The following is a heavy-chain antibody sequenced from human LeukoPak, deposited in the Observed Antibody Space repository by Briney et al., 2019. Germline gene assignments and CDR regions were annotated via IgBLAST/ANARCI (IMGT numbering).Heavy chain of an antibody. Sequence: GASVKVSCKASGYTFTGYYMHWVRQAPGQGLEWMGRINPNSGGTNYAQKFQGRVTMTRDTSISTAYMELSRLRSDDTAVYYCARGSRGLPVFFDRRAHDYGDYEDYWGQGTLVTVSS. CDR2: INPNSGGT. D-gene: IGHD4-17*01. CDR1: GYTFTGYY. V-gene: IGHV1-2*06. J-gene: IGHJ4*02. CDR3: ARGSRGLPVFFDRRAHDYGDYEDY.